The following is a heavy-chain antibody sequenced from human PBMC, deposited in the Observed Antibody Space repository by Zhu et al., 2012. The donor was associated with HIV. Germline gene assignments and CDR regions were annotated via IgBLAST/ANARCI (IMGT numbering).Heavy chain of an antibody. CDR3: ARKQWELLSASDI. Sequence: QVQLQESGPGLVKPSQTLSLTCTVSGGSISSGDYYWSWVRQSPVRGLEWIGYIYYSGTTYYIPSLKSRVTISVDTSKNQFSLKLTSVTAADTAMYYCARKQWELLSASDIWGQGTMVTVSS. J-gene: IGHJ3*02. D-gene: IGHD1-26*01. CDR1: GGSISSGDYY. V-gene: IGHV4-30-4*08. CDR2: IYYSGTT.